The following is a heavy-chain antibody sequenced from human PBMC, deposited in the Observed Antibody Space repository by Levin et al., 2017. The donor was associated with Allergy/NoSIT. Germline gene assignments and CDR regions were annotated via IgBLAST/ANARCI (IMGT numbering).Heavy chain of an antibody. Sequence: SQTLSLTCTVSGGSISSGSYYWSWIRQPAGKGLEWIGRIYTSGSTNYNPSLKSRVTISVDTSKNQFSLKLSSVTAADTAVYYCARDRDYYGSGSYYPLYYYYYMDVWGKGTTVTVSS. CDR3: ARDRDYYGSGSYYPLYYYYYMDV. J-gene: IGHJ6*03. CDR2: IYTSGST. CDR1: GGSISSGSYY. V-gene: IGHV4-61*02. D-gene: IGHD3-10*01.